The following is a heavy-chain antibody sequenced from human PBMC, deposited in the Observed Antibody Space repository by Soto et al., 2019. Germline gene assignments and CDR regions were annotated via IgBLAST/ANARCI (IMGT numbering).Heavy chain of an antibody. CDR2: INHSGST. CDR1: GGSFSGYY. J-gene: IGHJ4*02. CDR3: ARDREQQLGFDY. Sequence: PSETLSLTCAVYGGSFSGYYWSWIRQPPGKGLEWIGEINHSGSTNYNPSLKSRVTISVDTSKNQFSLKLSSVTAADTAVYYCARDREQQLGFDYWGQGTLVTVSS. V-gene: IGHV4-34*01. D-gene: IGHD6-13*01.